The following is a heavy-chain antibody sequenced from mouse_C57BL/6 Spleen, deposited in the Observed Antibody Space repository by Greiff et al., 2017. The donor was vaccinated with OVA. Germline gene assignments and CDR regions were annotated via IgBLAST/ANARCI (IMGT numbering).Heavy chain of an antibody. V-gene: IGHV5-4*01. Sequence: EVKLVESGGGLVKPGGSLKLSCAASGFTFSSYAMSWVRQTPEKRLEWVATISDGGSYTYYPDNVKGRFTISRDNAKNNLYLQMSHLKSEDTAMYYCAREHGYTGYFDVWGTGTTVTVSS. D-gene: IGHD2-2*01. CDR2: ISDGGSYT. CDR1: GFTFSSYA. J-gene: IGHJ1*03. CDR3: AREHGYTGYFDV.